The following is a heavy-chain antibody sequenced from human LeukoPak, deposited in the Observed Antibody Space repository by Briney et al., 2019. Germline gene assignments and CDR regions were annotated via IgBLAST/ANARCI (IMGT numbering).Heavy chain of an antibody. V-gene: IGHV3-30*18. CDR3: AKDWGSGGWYNYFDP. D-gene: IGHD6-19*01. CDR2: IAYHGNTE. Sequence: GTSLRLSCAVSGFTISSHGMHWVRQAPGKGPEWVAMIAYHGNTEYYGDSVKGRFTISRDNSKNSLYLQMDSLRAEDTAVYHCAKDWGSGGWYNYFDPWGQGTLVTVSS. J-gene: IGHJ5*02. CDR1: GFTISSHG.